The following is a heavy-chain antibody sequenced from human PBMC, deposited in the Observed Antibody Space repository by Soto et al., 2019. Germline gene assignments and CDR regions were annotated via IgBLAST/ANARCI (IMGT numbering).Heavy chain of an antibody. CDR1: CGSITSYY. V-gene: IGHV4-59*01. J-gene: IGHJ4*02. CDR3: ARGSRNWPYYLDY. CDR2: IXYSGSX. D-gene: IGHD3-10*01. Sequence: PXXTLSLTCTVSCGSITSYYWSWIRQPPGKGLEWIGYIXYSGSXNYNTYIKSRXXISVDKSXXQFYMKLSSVTAPETAVYYCARGSRNWPYYLDYCGQGTLVTVSS.